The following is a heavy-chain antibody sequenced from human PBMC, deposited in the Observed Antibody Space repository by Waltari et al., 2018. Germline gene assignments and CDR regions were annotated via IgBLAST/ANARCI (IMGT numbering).Heavy chain of an antibody. CDR3: ARVDRGFDP. J-gene: IGHJ5*02. CDR1: GGSISSGSHY. CDR2: IYTSGST. V-gene: IGHV4-61*02. Sequence: QVQLQESGPGLVKPSQTLSLTCTVPGGSISSGSHYRGWIRQPAGKGLEWIGRIYTSGSTNYNPSLKSRVTISVDTSKNQFSLKLSSVTAADTAVYYCARVDRGFDPWGQGTLVTVSS.